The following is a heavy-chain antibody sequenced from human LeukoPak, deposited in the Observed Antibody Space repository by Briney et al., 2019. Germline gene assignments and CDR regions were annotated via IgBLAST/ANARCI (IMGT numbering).Heavy chain of an antibody. CDR3: AQHGSGTPCGY. V-gene: IGHV3-23*01. D-gene: IGHD5-24*01. Sequence: GGSLRLSCAASGFTFSSSWMSWVRQAPGKGLEWVSAISGSGGSTYYADSVKGRFTISRDNSKNTLYLQMNSLRAEDTAVYYCAQHGSGTPCGYWGQGTLVTVSS. CDR1: GFTFSSSW. CDR2: ISGSGGST. J-gene: IGHJ4*02.